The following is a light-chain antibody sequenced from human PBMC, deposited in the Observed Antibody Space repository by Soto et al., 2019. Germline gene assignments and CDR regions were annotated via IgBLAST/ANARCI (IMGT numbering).Light chain of an antibody. CDR3: SSYTSSSSLWV. CDR1: SSDVGGYNY. J-gene: IGLJ3*02. V-gene: IGLV2-14*03. CDR2: DVS. Sequence: QSVLTQPASVSGSPGQSITISCTGTSSDVGGYNYVSWYQQHPGKAPKLMIYDVSDRPSGVSNRFSGSKSGNTASLTISGLQAEDEAYYYCSSYTSSSSLWVFGGGTQLTVL.